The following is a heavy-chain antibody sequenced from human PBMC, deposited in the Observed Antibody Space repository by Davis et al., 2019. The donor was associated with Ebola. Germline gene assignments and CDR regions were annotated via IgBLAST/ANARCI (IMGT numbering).Heavy chain of an antibody. D-gene: IGHD3-9*01. J-gene: IGHJ4*02. CDR2: ISGFNTNT. V-gene: IGHV1-18*04. Sequence: ASVKVCGKSSGYTFTSYGLVWVRQAPGLGLEWMGWISGFNTNTNFAQKFQGRVTVSKDTSTSTSYMDLRILTSDDTAIYYCARAPNYDVLTGTSSYYFDYWGQGTLVTVSS. CDR3: ARAPNYDVLTGTSSYYFDY. CDR1: GYTFTSYG.